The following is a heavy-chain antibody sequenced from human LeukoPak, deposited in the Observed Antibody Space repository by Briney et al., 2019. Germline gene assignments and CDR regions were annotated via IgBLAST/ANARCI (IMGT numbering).Heavy chain of an antibody. Sequence: ASVKVSCKASGYTFTSYTMHWVRQAPGQGLEWMGWINPNSGGTNYAQKFQGRVTMTRDTSISTAYMELSRLRSDDTAVYYCARSKIRYCSGGSCYSSDHWGRGTLVTVSS. CDR2: INPNSGGT. CDR1: GYTFTSYT. J-gene: IGHJ4*02. V-gene: IGHV1-2*02. D-gene: IGHD2-15*01. CDR3: ARSKIRYCSGGSCYSSDH.